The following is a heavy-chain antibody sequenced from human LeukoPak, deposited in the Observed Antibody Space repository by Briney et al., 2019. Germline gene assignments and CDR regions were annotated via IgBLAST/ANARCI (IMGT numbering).Heavy chain of an antibody. CDR2: ISASGTSI. J-gene: IGHJ5*02. CDR3: TRDPECSDT. D-gene: IGHD3-3*01. V-gene: IGHV3-11*01. Sequence: GGSLRLSCTASELTLSDYYINWIRQAPGKGLEWISYISASGTSIYHADSVKGRFSVSRDNANNSVFLQMDGLRVEDSAVYFCTRDPECSDTWGQGTLVTVSP. CDR1: ELTLSDYY.